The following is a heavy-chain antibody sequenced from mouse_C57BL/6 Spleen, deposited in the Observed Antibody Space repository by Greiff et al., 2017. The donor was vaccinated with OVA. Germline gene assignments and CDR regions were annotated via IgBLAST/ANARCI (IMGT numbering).Heavy chain of an antibody. J-gene: IGHJ4*01. Sequence: EVQLQQSGPELVKPGASVKISCKASGYTFTDYYMNWVKQSHGKSLEWIGDINPNNGGTSYNQKFKGKATLTVDKSSSTAYMELRSLTSEDSAVYYCARGEWLLLMDYWGQGTSVTVSS. CDR2: INPNNGGT. D-gene: IGHD2-3*01. CDR3: ARGEWLLLMDY. CDR1: GYTFTDYY. V-gene: IGHV1-26*01.